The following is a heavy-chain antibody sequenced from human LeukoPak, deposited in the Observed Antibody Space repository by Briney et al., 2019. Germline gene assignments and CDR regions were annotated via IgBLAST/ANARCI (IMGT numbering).Heavy chain of an antibody. V-gene: IGHV4-59*01. J-gene: IGHJ5*02. D-gene: IGHD6-19*01. CDR1: GGSFSGYY. CDR2: IYYSGST. Sequence: SETLSLTCAVYGGSFSGYYWSWIRQPPGKGLEWIGYIYYSGSTNYNPSLKSRVTISVGTSKNQFSLKLSSVTAADTAVYYCARERYSSGWPTWGQGTLVTVSS. CDR3: ARERYSSGWPT.